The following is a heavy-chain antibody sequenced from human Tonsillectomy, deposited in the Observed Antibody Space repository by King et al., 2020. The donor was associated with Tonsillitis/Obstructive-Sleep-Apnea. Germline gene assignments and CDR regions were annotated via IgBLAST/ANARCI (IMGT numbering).Heavy chain of an antibody. D-gene: IGHD2-8*01. CDR2: IYYSGGT. CDR1: GGSISSYY. Sequence: VQLQESDPGLVKPSETLSLTCTVSGGSISSYYWSWIRQPPGKGLEWIGYIYYSGGTNNNPSLKSRVTISVDTSKNQFSLKLSSVTAADTAVYYCAREGAVMNAFDIWGQGTMVTVSS. CDR3: AREGAVMNAFDI. J-gene: IGHJ3*02. V-gene: IGHV4-59*01.